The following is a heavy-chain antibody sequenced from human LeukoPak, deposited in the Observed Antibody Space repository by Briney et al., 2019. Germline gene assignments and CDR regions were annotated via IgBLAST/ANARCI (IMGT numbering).Heavy chain of an antibody. CDR1: GFTFSSYA. CDR2: ISGSGGST. Sequence: PGGSLRLSCAASGFTFSSYAMSWVRQAPGKGLEWVSAISGSGGSTYYADSVKGRFTISRDNSKNTLYLQMNSLRAEDTAVYYCAKDQKRKVGSMVSYFDYWGQGTLVTVSS. D-gene: IGHD4/OR15-4a*01. J-gene: IGHJ4*02. V-gene: IGHV3-23*01. CDR3: AKDQKRKVGSMVSYFDY.